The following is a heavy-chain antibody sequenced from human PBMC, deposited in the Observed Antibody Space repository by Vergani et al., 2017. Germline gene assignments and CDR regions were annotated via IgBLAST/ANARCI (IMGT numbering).Heavy chain of an antibody. D-gene: IGHD2-15*01. CDR3: ARGPSVVQGHYIYYYSYFMDV. Sequence: QVQLQESGPGLVRSSETLSLTCTLSGGSISSSSHFWGWLRQTPGKGLEWIGYIYLGGTTTYNPSLESRVSLSADTSKNQFSLQLTSVTAADTAVYYCARGPSVVQGHYIYYYSYFMDVWGKGTTVTVSS. J-gene: IGHJ6*03. CDR2: IYLGGTT. CDR1: GGSISSSSHF. V-gene: IGHV4-61*01.